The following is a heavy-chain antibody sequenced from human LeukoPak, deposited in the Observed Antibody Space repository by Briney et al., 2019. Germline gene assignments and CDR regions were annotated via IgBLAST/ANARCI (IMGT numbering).Heavy chain of an antibody. CDR3: ARDCSGGSCYPKIYYYYGMDV. Sequence: GGSLRLSCAASGFTFSSYSMNWVRQAPGKGLEWVSSISSSGYIYYADSVKGRFTISRDNAKNSLYLQMNSLRAEDTAVYYCARDCSGGSCYPKIYYYYGMDVWGQGTTVTVSS. J-gene: IGHJ6*02. CDR1: GFTFSSYS. V-gene: IGHV3-21*01. CDR2: ISSSGYI. D-gene: IGHD2-15*01.